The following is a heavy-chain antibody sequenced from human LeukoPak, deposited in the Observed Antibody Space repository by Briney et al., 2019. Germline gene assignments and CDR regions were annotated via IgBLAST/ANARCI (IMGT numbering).Heavy chain of an antibody. D-gene: IGHD7-27*01. CDR3: ARDHWGLDAFDI. V-gene: IGHV6-1*01. CDR2: TYYRSKWYS. J-gene: IGHJ3*02. Sequence: SQTLSLTCAISGGSVSSNSAAWNWIRQSPSRGLEWLGRTYYRSKWYSDYAVSVKSRITINQDKSKNQFSLQLNSVTPEDTAVYYCARDHWGLDAFDIWGQGTMVTVSS. CDR1: GGSVSSNSAA.